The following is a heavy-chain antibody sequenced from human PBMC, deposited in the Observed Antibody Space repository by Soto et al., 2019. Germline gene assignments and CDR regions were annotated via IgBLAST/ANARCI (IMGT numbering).Heavy chain of an antibody. D-gene: IGHD3-9*01. Sequence: QVQLVQSGAEVKKPGASVKVSCKASGYTFTSYDINWVRQATGQGLEWMGWMNPNSGNTGYAQKFQGRVTMTRNTSNRTAYMELRSLRSEDTAVYSCARSYDILGADYWGQGTMVTVSS. CDR2: MNPNSGNT. CDR3: ARSYDILGADY. CDR1: GYTFTSYD. J-gene: IGHJ4*02. V-gene: IGHV1-8*01.